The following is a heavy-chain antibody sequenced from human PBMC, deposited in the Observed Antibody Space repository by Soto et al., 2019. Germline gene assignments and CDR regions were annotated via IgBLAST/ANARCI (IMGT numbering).Heavy chain of an antibody. V-gene: IGHV4-59*01. J-gene: IGHJ5*02. CDR1: GGSISSYY. CDR3: ARAVTHVTIFVVVTDTNWFDP. Sequence: SETLSLTCTVSGGSISSYYWSWIRQPPGKGLEWIGYIYYSGSTNYNPSLKSRVTISVDTSKNQFSLKLSSVTAADTAVYYCARAVTHVTIFVVVTDTNWFDPWGQGTLVNVSS. D-gene: IGHD3-3*01. CDR2: IYYSGST.